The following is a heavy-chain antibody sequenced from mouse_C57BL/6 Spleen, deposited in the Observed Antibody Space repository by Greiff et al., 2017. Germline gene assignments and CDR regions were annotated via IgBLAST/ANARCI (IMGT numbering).Heavy chain of an antibody. Sequence: VQLQQSGPELVKPGASVKISCKASGYAFSSSWMNWVKQRPGKGLEWIGRIYPGDGDTNYNGKFKGKATLTADKSSSTAYMQLSSLTSEDSAVYFCARDGFTTVVAREFAYWGQGTLVTVSA. CDR2: IYPGDGDT. CDR3: ARDGFTTVVAREFAY. D-gene: IGHD1-1*01. V-gene: IGHV1-82*01. CDR1: GYAFSSSW. J-gene: IGHJ3*01.